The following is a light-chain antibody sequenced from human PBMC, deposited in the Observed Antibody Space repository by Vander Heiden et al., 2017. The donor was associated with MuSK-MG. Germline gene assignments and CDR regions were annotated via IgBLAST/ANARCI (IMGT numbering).Light chain of an antibody. Sequence: EIVLTQSPATLSLSPGDRATLSCRASQSVGSYLAWYQQKPGQAPRLLIYDASNRATGIPARFSGSGYGTDFTLTISSREPEDFAVYYCQQRRDWPPYTFGQGTKLEIK. J-gene: IGKJ2*01. CDR1: QSVGSY. V-gene: IGKV3-11*01. CDR2: DAS. CDR3: QQRRDWPPYT.